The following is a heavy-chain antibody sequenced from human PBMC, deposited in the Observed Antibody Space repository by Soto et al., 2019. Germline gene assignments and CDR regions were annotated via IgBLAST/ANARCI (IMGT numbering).Heavy chain of an antibody. CDR3: ARDLWGYCGTDCYPLDV. J-gene: IGHJ6*02. Sequence: QVQLQESGPGLVKPSETLSLTCTVSGGSISRYYWSWIRQPPGKGLEWIGYMYNTGSTVYNPSFKSRVIISVDTSKNHFSLKLNSVTAADSAVYYCARDLWGYCGTDCYPLDVWGQGTTVTVSS. D-gene: IGHD2-21*02. CDR2: MYNTGST. CDR1: GGSISRYY. V-gene: IGHV4-59*01.